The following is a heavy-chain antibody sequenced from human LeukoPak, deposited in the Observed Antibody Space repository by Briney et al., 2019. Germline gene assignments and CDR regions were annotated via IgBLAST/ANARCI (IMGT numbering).Heavy chain of an antibody. D-gene: IGHD6-13*01. Sequence: GGSLRLSCAASGFTFDDYAMHWARQAPGKGLEWVSGISWNSGSIGYADSVKGRFTISRDNAKNSLYLQMNSLRAEDTALYYCAKDIEDGSSWYFDYWGQGTLVTVSS. CDR3: AKDIEDGSSWYFDY. J-gene: IGHJ4*02. V-gene: IGHV3-9*01. CDR1: GFTFDDYA. CDR2: ISWNSGSI.